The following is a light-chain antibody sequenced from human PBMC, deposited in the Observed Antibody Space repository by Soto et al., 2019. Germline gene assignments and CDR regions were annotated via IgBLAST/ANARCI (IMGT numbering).Light chain of an antibody. CDR2: DAS. CDR3: QQYDNLPFT. CDR1: QDITNY. V-gene: IGKV1-33*01. Sequence: DIPMTQSPSPLSTSVGDRVTIICQASQDITNYLNWYQQKPGKAPKLLIYDASNLETGVPSRFSGSGSGTHFSFTISSLQPEDIATYYCQQYDNLPFTFGQGTRLEIK. J-gene: IGKJ5*01.